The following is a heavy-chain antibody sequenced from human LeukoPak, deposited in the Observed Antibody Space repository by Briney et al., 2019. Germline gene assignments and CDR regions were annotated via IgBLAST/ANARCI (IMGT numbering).Heavy chain of an antibody. D-gene: IGHD3-22*01. J-gene: IGHJ4*02. CDR1: GDSISSYY. Sequence: SETLSLTCTVSGDSISSYYWTWIRQPPGKGLEWIGYIHYNGDTYYNPSVMRRLTISIDTSKNQFSLKLSSVTAADTAVYYCARAAYYYDTSGYYYDYWGQGTLVTVSS. V-gene: IGHV4-59*08. CDR3: ARAAYYYDTSGYYYDY. CDR2: IHYNGDT.